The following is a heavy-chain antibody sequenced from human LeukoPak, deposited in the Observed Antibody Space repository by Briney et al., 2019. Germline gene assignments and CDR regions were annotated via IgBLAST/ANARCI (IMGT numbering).Heavy chain of an antibody. V-gene: IGHV1-2*02. CDR1: GYTFTEYY. Sequence: GASVTVSCKASGYTFTEYYIHWVRQAPGHGLEWMGWVNPHSGGTNFAQGFRGRVTLTRDTSVTTAYMELSNVRSDDTALYYCARAGTESKWGLPRADYYYMDVWGKGTTVTVSS. CDR2: VNPHSGGT. CDR3: ARAGTESKWGLPRADYYYMDV. J-gene: IGHJ6*03. D-gene: IGHD7-27*01.